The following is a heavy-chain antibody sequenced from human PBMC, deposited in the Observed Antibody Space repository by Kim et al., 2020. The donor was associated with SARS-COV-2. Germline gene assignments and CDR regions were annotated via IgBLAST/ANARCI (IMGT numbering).Heavy chain of an antibody. CDR1: GFTFSSYG. V-gene: IGHV3-33*01. CDR2: IWYDGSNK. CDR3: ARGPKQCLVGGLDY. J-gene: IGHJ4*02. Sequence: GGSLRLSCAASGFTFSSYGMHWVRQAPGKGLEWVADIWYDGSNKYYADSVKGRFTISRDNSKNTLYLQMNSLRAEDTAVYYCARGPKQCLVGGLDYWGQGTLVTVSS. D-gene: IGHD6-19*01.